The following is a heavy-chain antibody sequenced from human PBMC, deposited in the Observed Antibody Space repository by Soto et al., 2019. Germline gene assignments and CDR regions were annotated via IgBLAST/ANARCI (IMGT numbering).Heavy chain of an antibody. CDR3: ATLPPRIVVVMTDLPT. CDR1: GASISSTYW. CDR2: IYHTGTT. V-gene: IGHV4-4*02. D-gene: IGHD2-15*01. Sequence: QLRESGPGLVKPSGTLSLTCFVSGASISSTYWWSWVRQTPGKRLEWIGQIYHTGTTSYTPSLXTRVAIXXDKSNNQFSLRLTSMTAADTAVYYCATLPPRIVVVMTDLPTWGQGTLVTVSS. J-gene: IGHJ5*02.